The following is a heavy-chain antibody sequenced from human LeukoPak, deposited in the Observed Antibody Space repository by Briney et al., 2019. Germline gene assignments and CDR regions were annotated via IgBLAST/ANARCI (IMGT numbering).Heavy chain of an antibody. CDR1: GDSISSSSYY. CDR3: ARAIWNGSGSYYFDY. Sequence: SETLSLTCTVSGDSISSSSYYWSWIRQPPGKGLEWIGYIYHSGSTYYNPSFKSRVTVSVDRSKNQFSLNMTSVTAADTAVYYCARAIWNGSGSYYFDYWGQGTLVTVSS. D-gene: IGHD3-10*01. CDR2: IYHSGST. V-gene: IGHV4-30-2*01. J-gene: IGHJ4*02.